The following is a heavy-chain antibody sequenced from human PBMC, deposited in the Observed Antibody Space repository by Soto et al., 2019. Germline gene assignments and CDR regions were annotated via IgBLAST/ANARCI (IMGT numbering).Heavy chain of an antibody. CDR1: GFTFSIYS. CDR3: ARDTYYYDTSGYYYAN. D-gene: IGHD3-22*01. J-gene: IGHJ4*02. CDR2: IMPGSSHI. Sequence: GGSLRLSCAASGFTFSIYSMNWVRQAPGKGLEWVSYIMPGSSHIFYADSVKGRFTISRDNSKNTLFLQMNSLRAEDAAVYYCARDTYYYDTSGYYYANWGLGTLVTVSS. V-gene: IGHV3-48*01.